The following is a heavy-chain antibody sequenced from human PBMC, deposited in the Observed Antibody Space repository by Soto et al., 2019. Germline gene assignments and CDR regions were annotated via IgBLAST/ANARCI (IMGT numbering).Heavy chain of an antibody. D-gene: IGHD3-10*01. V-gene: IGHV1-3*01. J-gene: IGHJ5*02. CDR2: ISADNGNT. CDR1: GYTFTSYA. Sequence: ASVKVSCKASGYTFTSYAMHWVRQAPGQGLEWMGWISADNGNTKYAQKFQGRVTMTTDTSTSTAYMELRSLRSDGTAVYYCARVVYNNWFDPWGQGTLVTVSS. CDR3: ARVVYNNWFDP.